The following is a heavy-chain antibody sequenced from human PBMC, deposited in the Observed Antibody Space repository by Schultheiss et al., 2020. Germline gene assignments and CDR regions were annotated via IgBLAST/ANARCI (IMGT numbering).Heavy chain of an antibody. CDR2: IYSGGST. Sequence: GGSLRLSCAASGFTVSSNYMSWVRQAPGKGLEWVSVIYSGGSTYYADSVKGRFTISRDNSKNTLYLQMNSLRAEDTAVYYCAKDCGGDCYQKYLHHWGQGTLVTVSS. J-gene: IGHJ1*01. CDR3: AKDCGGDCYQKYLHH. V-gene: IGHV3-66*02. CDR1: GFTVSSNY. D-gene: IGHD2-21*02.